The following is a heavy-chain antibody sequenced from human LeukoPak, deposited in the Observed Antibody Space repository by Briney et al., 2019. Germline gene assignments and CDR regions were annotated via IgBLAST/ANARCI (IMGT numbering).Heavy chain of an antibody. CDR1: EFSVGSNY. CDR2: IYSGGST. D-gene: IGHD1-1*01. CDR3: AYYHVNEEPPTF. J-gene: IGHJ4*02. Sequence: GGSLRLSCAASEFSVGSNYMTWVRQAPGKGLELVSLIYSGGSTYYADSVKGRFTISRDNSKNTLYLQMNSLRAEDTAVYYCAYYHVNEEPPTFWGQGTLVTVYS. V-gene: IGHV3-66*01.